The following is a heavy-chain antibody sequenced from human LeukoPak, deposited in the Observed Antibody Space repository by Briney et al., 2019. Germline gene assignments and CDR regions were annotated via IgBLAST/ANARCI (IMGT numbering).Heavy chain of an antibody. Sequence: GESLKISCRGSGYSFTTYWIGWVRQMPGKGLEWMGIIYPGGSDTRYSPSFQGHVTISADKSISTAYLQWNSLKASDTAMYYCARRHYDISTGYPFDYWGQGTLVTVSS. D-gene: IGHD3-9*01. CDR3: ARRHYDISTGYPFDY. J-gene: IGHJ4*02. V-gene: IGHV5-51*01. CDR2: IYPGGSDT. CDR1: GYSFTTYW.